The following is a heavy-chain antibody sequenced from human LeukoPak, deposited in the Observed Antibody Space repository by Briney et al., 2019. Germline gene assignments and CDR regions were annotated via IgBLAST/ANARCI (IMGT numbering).Heavy chain of an antibody. J-gene: IGHJ1*01. D-gene: IGHD3-3*01. CDR1: GYTFTGYY. V-gene: IGHV1-2*02. CDR3: ARVRPSSGYWTSRTEYFQH. CDR2: INPNSGGT. Sequence: GASVKVSCKASGYTFTGYYMHWVRQAPGQGLEWMGWINPNSGGTNYAQKFQGRVTMTRDTSISTAYMELSRLRSDDTAVYYCARVRPSSGYWTSRTEYFQHWGQGTLATVSS.